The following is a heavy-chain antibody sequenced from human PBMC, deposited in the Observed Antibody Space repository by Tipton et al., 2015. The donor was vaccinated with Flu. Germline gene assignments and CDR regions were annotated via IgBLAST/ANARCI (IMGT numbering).Heavy chain of an antibody. D-gene: IGHD5-18*01. J-gene: IGHJ4*02. V-gene: IGHV3-33*01. CDR2: IWYDGSNK. CDR1: GFTFSSYG. Sequence: SLRLSCAASGFTFSSYGMHWVRQAPGKGLEWVAVIWYDGSNKYYADSVKGRFTISRDNSKNTLYLQMNSLRAEDTAVYYCARDSLARGYSYGYAAYYFDYWGQGTLVTVSS. CDR3: ARDSLARGYSYGYAAYYFDY.